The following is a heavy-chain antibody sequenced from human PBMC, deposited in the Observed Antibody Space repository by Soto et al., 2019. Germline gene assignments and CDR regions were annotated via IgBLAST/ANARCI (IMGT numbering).Heavy chain of an antibody. CDR3: ASSRGYYDCSGYYPIFDY. J-gene: IGHJ4*02. CDR1: GGTFSSYA. CDR2: IIPIFGTA. Sequence: SVKVSCKASGGTFSSYAISWVRRAPGEGLEWMGGIIPIFGTANYAQKFQGRVTITADESTSTAYMELSSLRSEDTAVYYCASSRGYYDCSGYYPIFDYWGQGTLVTVSS. D-gene: IGHD3-22*01. V-gene: IGHV1-69*13.